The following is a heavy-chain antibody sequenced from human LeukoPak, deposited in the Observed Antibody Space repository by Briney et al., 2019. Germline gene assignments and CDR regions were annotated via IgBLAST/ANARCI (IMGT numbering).Heavy chain of an antibody. CDR3: ARFYYDSSGYSVD. CDR1: GGSISSYY. Sequence: SETLSLTCTVSGGSISSYYWSWIRQPPGKGLEWIGYIYYSGSTNYNPSLKSRVTISVDTSKNQFSLKLSSVTAADTAVYYCARFYYDSSGYSVDWGQGTLVTVSS. D-gene: IGHD3-22*01. J-gene: IGHJ4*02. V-gene: IGHV4-59*01. CDR2: IYYSGST.